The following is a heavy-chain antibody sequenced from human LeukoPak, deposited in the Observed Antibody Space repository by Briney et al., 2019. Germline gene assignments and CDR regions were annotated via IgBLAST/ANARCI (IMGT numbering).Heavy chain of an antibody. J-gene: IGHJ4*02. CDR1: GFTFRSSE. Sequence: TGGSLRLSCAASGFTFRSSEMNWVRQAPGKGLEWLSYISSSGSTIWYADSVKGRSTISRDNAKNSLYLQMNSLRAEDTAVYYCASARYFDYWGQGTLVTVSS. CDR3: ASARYFDY. V-gene: IGHV3-48*03. CDR2: ISSSGSTI.